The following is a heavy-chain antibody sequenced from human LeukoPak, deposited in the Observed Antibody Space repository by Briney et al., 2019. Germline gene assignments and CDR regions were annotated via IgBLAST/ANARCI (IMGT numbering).Heavy chain of an antibody. J-gene: IGHJ4*02. V-gene: IGHV4-59*12. D-gene: IGHD1-26*01. CDR2: IYYSGST. Sequence: TTSETLSLTCTVSGGSISSYYWSWIRQPPGKGLEWIGYIYYSGSTNYNPSLKSRVTISVDTSKNQFSLKLSSVTAADTAVYYCARERIVGATISFDNWGQGTLVTVSS. CDR3: ARERIVGATISFDN. CDR1: GGSISSYY.